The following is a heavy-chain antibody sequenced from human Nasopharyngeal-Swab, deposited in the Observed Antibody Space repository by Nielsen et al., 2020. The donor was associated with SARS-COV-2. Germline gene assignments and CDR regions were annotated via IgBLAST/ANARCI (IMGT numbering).Heavy chain of an antibody. Sequence: WIRQPPGKGLEWVGRIKGKTDGGTTDYTAPVKGRFTISRDDSKNTLCLQMNSLKTEDTAVYYCTTDQGSGWYWYFDLWGRGTLVTVSS. CDR3: TTDQGSGWYWYFDL. D-gene: IGHD6-19*01. J-gene: IGHJ2*01. V-gene: IGHV3-15*01. CDR2: IKGKTDGGTT.